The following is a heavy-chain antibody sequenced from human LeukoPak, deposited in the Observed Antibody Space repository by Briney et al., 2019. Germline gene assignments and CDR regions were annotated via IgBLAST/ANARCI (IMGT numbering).Heavy chain of an antibody. CDR1: GYTFTSYG. J-gene: IGHJ6*03. D-gene: IGHD3-3*01. V-gene: IGHV1-18*01. CDR2: ISAYNGNT. Sequence: ASVKVSCKASGYTFTSYGISWVRQAPGQGLEWMGWISAYNGNTNYAQKLQGRVTMTTDTSTSTAYMELRSLRSDDTAVYYCARVALRFLEWLPNYYYYYYMDVWGKGTTVTVSS. CDR3: ARVALRFLEWLPNYYYYYYMDV.